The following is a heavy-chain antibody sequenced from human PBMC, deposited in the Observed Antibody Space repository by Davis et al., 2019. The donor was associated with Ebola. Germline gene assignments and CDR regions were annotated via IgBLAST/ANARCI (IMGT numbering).Heavy chain of an antibody. Sequence: ASVKVSCKASGYTFTSYGISWVRQAPGQGLEWMGWISAYNGNTNYAQKLQGRVTMTTDTSTSTAYMELSSLRSEDTAMYYCAIGGTTGGFDYWGQGALVTVSS. CDR2: ISAYNGNT. CDR1: GYTFTSYG. D-gene: IGHD1-14*01. J-gene: IGHJ4*02. V-gene: IGHV1-18*04. CDR3: AIGGTTGGFDY.